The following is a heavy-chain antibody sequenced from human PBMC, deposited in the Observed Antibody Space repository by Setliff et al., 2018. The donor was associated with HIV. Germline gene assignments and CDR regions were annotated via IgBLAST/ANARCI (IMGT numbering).Heavy chain of an antibody. V-gene: IGHV4-4*09. CDR2: IYTSGSI. CDR3: ARGATGNLEALDI. D-gene: IGHD6-13*01. Sequence: SETLSLTCTVSGGSISSYYWSWIRQPPGKGLEWIGYIYTSGSINYNPSLKSRVTISVDTSKNQFSLKLSSVTAADTAMYYCARGATGNLEALDIWGQGTMVTVSS. J-gene: IGHJ3*02. CDR1: GGSISSYY.